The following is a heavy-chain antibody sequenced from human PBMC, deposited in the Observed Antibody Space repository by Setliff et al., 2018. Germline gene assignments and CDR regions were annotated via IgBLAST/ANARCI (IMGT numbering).Heavy chain of an antibody. CDR3: ARAALGVYYFDY. CDR2: IYYSGST. CDR1: GGSISSGDYY. V-gene: IGHV4-30-4*08. J-gene: IGHJ4*02. Sequence: PSETLSLTCTVSGGSISSGDYYWSWIRQPPGEGLEWIGYIYYSGSTYYNPSLKSRVTISVDTSKNQFSLKLGSVTAADTAVYYCARAALGVYYFDYWGQGTLVTVSS.